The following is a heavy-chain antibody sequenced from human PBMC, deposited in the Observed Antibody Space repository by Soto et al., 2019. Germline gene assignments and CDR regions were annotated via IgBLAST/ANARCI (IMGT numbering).Heavy chain of an antibody. CDR2: VRGNGDPP. CDR3: VKSRGGNNFDFCD. V-gene: IGHV3-64D*06. CDR1: GFTFSSYA. D-gene: IGHD3-3*01. Sequence: GGSLRLSSAASGFTFSSYAMHWVRQAPGKGLEYVSGVRGNGDPPFYADSVKGRFTISRDNSKNTLYLQMSSLSADDTAVYYCVKSRGGNNFDFCDWAQGALVTVSS. J-gene: IGHJ4*02.